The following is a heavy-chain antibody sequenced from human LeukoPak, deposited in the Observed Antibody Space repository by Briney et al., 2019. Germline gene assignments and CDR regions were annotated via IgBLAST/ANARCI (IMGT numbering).Heavy chain of an antibody. D-gene: IGHD3-3*01. V-gene: IGHV3-30-3*02. CDR1: GFTFGSYA. Sequence: GGSLRLSCAASGFTFGSYAMHWVRQAPGKGLEWVAVISYDGSNKYYADSVKGRFTISRDNSKNTLYLQMNSLRAEDTAVYYCAKSLEWFPKGTFDYWGQGTLVTVSS. J-gene: IGHJ4*02. CDR3: AKSLEWFPKGTFDY. CDR2: ISYDGSNK.